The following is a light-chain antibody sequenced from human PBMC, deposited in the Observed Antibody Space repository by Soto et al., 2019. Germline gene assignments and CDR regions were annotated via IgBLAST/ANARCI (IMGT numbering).Light chain of an antibody. CDR2: GAC. J-gene: IGKJ4*02. Sequence: IGLTQSPPTLPLSPGERATRPFRACQTLRKSLVWYQQKPAQAPRLLIDGACSRATGIPARFSGSGSGTDFTLTISSLEPEDFAVYFCQQRSSWPLTVGGGTKVDIK. V-gene: IGKV3-11*01. CDR3: QQRSSWPLT. CDR1: QTLRKS.